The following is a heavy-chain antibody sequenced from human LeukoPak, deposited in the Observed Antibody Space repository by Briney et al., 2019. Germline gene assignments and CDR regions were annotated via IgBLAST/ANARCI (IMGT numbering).Heavy chain of an antibody. Sequence: PSETLSLTCAVSGGSISSSNWWSWVRQPPGKGLEWIGEIYHSGSTNYNPSLKSRVTISVDKSKNQFSLKLSSVTAADTAVYYCASLSSGWYIYFDYWGQGTLVTVSS. CDR2: IYHSGST. V-gene: IGHV4-4*02. D-gene: IGHD6-19*01. J-gene: IGHJ4*02. CDR3: ASLSSGWYIYFDY. CDR1: GGSISSSNW.